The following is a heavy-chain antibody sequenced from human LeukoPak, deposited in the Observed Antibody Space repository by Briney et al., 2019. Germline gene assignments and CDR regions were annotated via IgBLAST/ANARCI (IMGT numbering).Heavy chain of an antibody. D-gene: IGHD3-9*01. CDR1: GGSFSGYY. CDR2: INHSGST. V-gene: IGHV4-34*01. J-gene: IGHJ4*02. CDR3: ARAGPYFDWFLDY. Sequence: PSETLSLTCAVYGGSFSGYYWSWIRQPPGKGLEWIGEINHSGSTNYNPSLKSRVTISVDTSKNQFSLKLSSVTAADTAVYYCARAGPYFDWFLDYWGQGTLVTVSS.